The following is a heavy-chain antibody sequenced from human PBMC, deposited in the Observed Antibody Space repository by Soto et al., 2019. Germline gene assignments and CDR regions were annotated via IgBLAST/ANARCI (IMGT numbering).Heavy chain of an antibody. CDR2: IKQDGIEK. Sequence: GSLRLSCAASGFIFSSYCMSWVRQAPGKGLEWVAGIKQDGIEKCYLASVKGRFTISRDNARNTLYLQLSSLRAADTAAYYCSRDKHDYAMWGQGTRVTVSS. CDR1: GFIFSSYC. D-gene: IGHD2-8*01. CDR3: SRDKHDYAM. V-gene: IGHV3-7*03. J-gene: IGHJ1*01.